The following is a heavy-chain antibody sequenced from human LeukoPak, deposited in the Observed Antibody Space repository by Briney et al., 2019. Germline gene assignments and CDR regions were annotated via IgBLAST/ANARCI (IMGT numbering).Heavy chain of an antibody. CDR3: ARRPGN. J-gene: IGHJ4*02. Sequence: GGSLRPSCVASGFAFGSNYMSWVRQAPGKGLEWVSLIYSGGAIRYADSVTGRFTISRDSSKNTLFLQMNDLTVEDTARYYCARRPGNWGQGILVTVSS. D-gene: IGHD1-14*01. V-gene: IGHV3-53*01. CDR2: IYSGGAI. CDR1: GFAFGSNY.